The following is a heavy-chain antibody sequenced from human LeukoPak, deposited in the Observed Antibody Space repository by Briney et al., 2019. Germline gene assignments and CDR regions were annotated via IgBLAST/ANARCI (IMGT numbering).Heavy chain of an antibody. CDR2: VYYSGST. V-gene: IGHV4-39*07. J-gene: IGHJ6*02. D-gene: IGHD3-3*01. CDR1: GDSISSSSDY. CDR3: ARVGGTNFYYYGLDV. Sequence: SETLSLTCTVSGDSISSSSDYWGWIRQPPGKGLEWIGSVYYSGSTYYKPSLKSRVTISVDTSKNQFSLKLNSVTAADTAVYYCARVGGTNFYYYGLDVWGQGTTVTVSS.